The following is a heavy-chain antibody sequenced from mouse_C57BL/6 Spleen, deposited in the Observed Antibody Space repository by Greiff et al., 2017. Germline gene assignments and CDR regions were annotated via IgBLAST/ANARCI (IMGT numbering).Heavy chain of an antibody. D-gene: IGHD2-3*01. CDR2: IVPENGDT. V-gene: IGHV14-4*01. CDR1: GFNIKDDY. J-gene: IGHJ2*01. CDR3: SYDGYHYFDY. Sequence: VQLMQSGAEFVRPGASVKLSCTASGFNIKDDYMHWVKQKPEKGLVWIGWIVPENGDTEYASTFKGRATITADKSSNTAVLHLSSLTSENTAVYYCSYDGYHYFDYWGQGTTLTVSS.